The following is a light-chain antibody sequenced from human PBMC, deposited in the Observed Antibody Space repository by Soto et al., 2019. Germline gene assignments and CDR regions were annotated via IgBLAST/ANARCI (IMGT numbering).Light chain of an antibody. CDR3: QQYDRN. J-gene: IGKJ3*01. CDR1: QNINRW. CDR2: DAS. Sequence: DIQMTQSPSTLAASVGDRVTITCRASQNINRWLAWYQQKPGKAPKVLIYDASSLESGVTSRFSGSGSGTEFTLTIVGLQPDDFATYYCQQYDRNFGPGTKVDFK. V-gene: IGKV1-5*01.